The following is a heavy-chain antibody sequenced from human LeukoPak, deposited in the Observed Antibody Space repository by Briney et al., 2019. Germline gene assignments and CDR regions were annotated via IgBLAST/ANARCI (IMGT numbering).Heavy chain of an antibody. D-gene: IGHD1-26*01. CDR3: ARRIVGATRGYFDY. Sequence: GGSLRLSCAASGFTFSSYSMNWVRQAPGKGLEWVPSISSSSSYICYADSVKGRFTISRDNAKNSLYLQMNSLRAEDTAVYYCARRIVGATRGYFDYWGQGTLVTVSS. J-gene: IGHJ4*02. CDR1: GFTFSSYS. V-gene: IGHV3-21*01. CDR2: ISSSSSYI.